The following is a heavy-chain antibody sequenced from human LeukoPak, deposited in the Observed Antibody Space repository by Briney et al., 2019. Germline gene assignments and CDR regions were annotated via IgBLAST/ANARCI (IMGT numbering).Heavy chain of an antibody. CDR3: ARGRDTAAAEGSLGY. V-gene: IGHV1-8*01. J-gene: IGHJ4*02. CDR1: GYTFTSYD. CDR2: MNANSGNT. Sequence: ASVKVSCKASGYTFTSYDINWVRQATGQGLEWMGWMNANSGNTGYAQKFQGRVTMTRNTSICTAYMELSSLRSEDTAVDYCARGRDTAAAEGSLGYWGQGTLVTVSS. D-gene: IGHD6-13*01.